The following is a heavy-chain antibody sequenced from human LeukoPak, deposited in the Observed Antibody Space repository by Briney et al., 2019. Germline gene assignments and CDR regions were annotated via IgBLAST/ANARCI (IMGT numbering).Heavy chain of an antibody. CDR2: IHPSDSDT. CDR3: ARLGPYSSSSDY. Sequence: RGESLKISCQGSGYTFTDYWVGWVRQLPGEGLEWMGIIHPSDSDTRYRSSFQGQVTITVDTDINTAFPQWSRLKASDTAMYYCARLGPYSSSSDYWGQGTLVTVSS. J-gene: IGHJ4*02. D-gene: IGHD6-6*01. CDR1: GYTFTDYW. V-gene: IGHV5-51*01.